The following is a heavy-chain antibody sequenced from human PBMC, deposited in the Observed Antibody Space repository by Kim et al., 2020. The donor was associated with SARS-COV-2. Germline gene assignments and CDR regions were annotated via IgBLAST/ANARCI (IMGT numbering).Heavy chain of an antibody. D-gene: IGHD5-12*01. Sequence: SVKVSCKASGGTFSSYAISWVRQAPGQGLEWMGGIIPIFGTANYAQKFQGRVTITADESTSTAYMELSSLRSEDTAVYYCARLFSGSVEMATIDYFDYWGQGTLVTVSS. CDR1: GGTFSSYA. CDR2: IIPIFGTA. J-gene: IGHJ4*02. V-gene: IGHV1-69*13. CDR3: ARLFSGSVEMATIDYFDY.